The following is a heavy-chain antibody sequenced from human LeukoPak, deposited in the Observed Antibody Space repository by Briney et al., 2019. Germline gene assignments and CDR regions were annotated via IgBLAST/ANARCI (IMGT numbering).Heavy chain of an antibody. V-gene: IGHV3-9*01. Sequence: GRSLRLSCAASGFTFDDYAMHLVRQAPGKGLEWVSGISWNSGDIGYADSVKGRFTISRDNAKNSLYLQMNSLRAEDTALYYCAKGGEKSYGKPDYWGQGTLVTVSS. D-gene: IGHD4-17*01. CDR2: ISWNSGDI. CDR3: AKGGEKSYGKPDY. CDR1: GFTFDDYA. J-gene: IGHJ4*02.